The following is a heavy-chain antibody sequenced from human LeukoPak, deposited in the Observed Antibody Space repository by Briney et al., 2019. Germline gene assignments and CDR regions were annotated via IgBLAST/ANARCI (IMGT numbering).Heavy chain of an antibody. V-gene: IGHV4-39*01. CDR1: GGSISSSSYY. D-gene: IGHD2-2*01. J-gene: IGHJ5*02. Sequence: SETLSLTCTVSGGSISSSSYYWGWIRQPPGKGMEWIGSIYYSGSTYYNPSLRSRVTVSVDTSKNQFSLKLSSVTAADTAVYYCASSPAEEGIVILPAAVRFDPWGQGTLVTVSS. CDR3: ASSPAEEGIVILPAAVRFDP. CDR2: IYYSGST.